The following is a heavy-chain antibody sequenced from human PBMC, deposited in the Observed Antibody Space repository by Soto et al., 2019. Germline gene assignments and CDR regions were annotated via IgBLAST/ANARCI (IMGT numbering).Heavy chain of an antibody. Sequence: SETLSLTCTVSGGSISSGDYYWSWIRQPPGKGLEWIGYIYYSGSTYYNPSLKSRVTISVDTSKNQFSLKLSSVTAADTAVYYCARRYCSGGSCYFYDYWGQGTLVTVSS. CDR2: IYYSGST. D-gene: IGHD2-15*01. V-gene: IGHV4-30-4*01. J-gene: IGHJ4*02. CDR1: GGSISSGDYY. CDR3: ARRYCSGGSCYFYDY.